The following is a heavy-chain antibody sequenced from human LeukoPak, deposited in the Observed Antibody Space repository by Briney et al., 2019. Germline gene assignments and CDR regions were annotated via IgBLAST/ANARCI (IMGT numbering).Heavy chain of an antibody. CDR3: AREAMVRGVSDAFDI. Sequence: ASVKVSCKASGYSFTGYFMHWVRQVTGQGLEWMGIINPSGGSTSYAQKFQGRVTMTRDMSTSTVYMELSSLRSEDTAVYYCAREAMVRGVSDAFDIWGQGTMVTVSS. J-gene: IGHJ3*02. CDR2: INPSGGST. D-gene: IGHD3-10*01. CDR1: GYSFTGYF. V-gene: IGHV1-46*01.